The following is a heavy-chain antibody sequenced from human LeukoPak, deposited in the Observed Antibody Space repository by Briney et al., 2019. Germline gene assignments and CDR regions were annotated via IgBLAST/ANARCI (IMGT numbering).Heavy chain of an antibody. D-gene: IGHD4-17*01. Sequence: PSETLSLTCAVYGGSFSGYYWSWIRHPPGKGLEWIGSINHSGSTNYNPSLKSRVTISVDTSKNQFSLKLSSVTAADTAVYYCARGLMTTVTYYYYYGMDVWGQGTTVTVSS. J-gene: IGHJ6*02. CDR2: INHSGST. V-gene: IGHV4-34*01. CDR1: GGSFSGYY. CDR3: ARGLMTTVTYYYYYGMDV.